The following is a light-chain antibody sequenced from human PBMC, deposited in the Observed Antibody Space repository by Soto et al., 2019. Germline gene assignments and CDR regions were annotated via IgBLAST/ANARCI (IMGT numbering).Light chain of an antibody. CDR1: QSVGTY. CDR3: QQRSTWPLT. V-gene: IGKV3-11*01. Sequence: VLTQSPATLSLSPGERATLSCRASQSVGTYLAWYQQRPAQSPRLLIYDASNRATGIPARFSGSGSGTDFTLTITTLEPEDFAVYYCQQRSTWPLTFGGGTRVEIK. J-gene: IGKJ4*01. CDR2: DAS.